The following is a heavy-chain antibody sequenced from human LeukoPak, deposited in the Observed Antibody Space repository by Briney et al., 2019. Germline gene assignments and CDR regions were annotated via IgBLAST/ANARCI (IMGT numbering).Heavy chain of an antibody. J-gene: IGHJ5*02. CDR1: GYTFIHYD. V-gene: IGHV1-8*01. CDR3: ARGRYILTGYHRNWLDP. CDR2: MNPSSGNT. D-gene: IGHD3-9*01. Sequence: ASVKVSCKASGYTFIHYDINWVRQATGQGLEWMGWMNPSSGNTGYAQKFQGRVTMTRNTSISTAYMELSSLRSEDTAVYYCARGRYILTGYHRNWLDPWGQGTLVTVSS.